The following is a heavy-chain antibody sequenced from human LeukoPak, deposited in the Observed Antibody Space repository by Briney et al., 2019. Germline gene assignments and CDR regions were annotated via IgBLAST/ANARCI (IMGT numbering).Heavy chain of an antibody. Sequence: PGRSLRLSCAASGFTFSSYGMHWVRQAPGKGLEWVAVIWYDGSNKYYADSVKGRFTISRDNSKNTLYLPVNSLRAEDTAVYYCARGRAGAARSTNFDYWGQGTLVTVSS. CDR3: ARGRAGAARSTNFDY. D-gene: IGHD2/OR15-2a*01. CDR2: IWYDGSNK. CDR1: GFTFSSYG. V-gene: IGHV3-33*01. J-gene: IGHJ4*02.